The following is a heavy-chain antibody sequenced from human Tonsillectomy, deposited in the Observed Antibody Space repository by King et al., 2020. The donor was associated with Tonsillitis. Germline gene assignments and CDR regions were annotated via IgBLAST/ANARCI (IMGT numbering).Heavy chain of an antibody. Sequence: VPLQESGPRLVKPSQTLSLTCTVSGGSIRSGSYYYHWIRQPAGKTLEWIARLSTSGTTNYNPSLMSRVTISVDTSKNQISLNLTSVTAADTAVYYCGRGDSGCLDYWGQGTLVTVSS. CDR1: GGSIRSGSYY. CDR2: LSTSGTT. D-gene: IGHD6-19*01. J-gene: IGHJ4*02. V-gene: IGHV4-61*02. CDR3: GRGDSGCLDY.